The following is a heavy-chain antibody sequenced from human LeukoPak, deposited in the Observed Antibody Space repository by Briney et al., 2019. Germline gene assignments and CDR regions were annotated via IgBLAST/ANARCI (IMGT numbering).Heavy chain of an antibody. J-gene: IGHJ4*02. V-gene: IGHV3-74*01. CDR2: INSDGSST. D-gene: IGHD1-26*01. Sequence: PGGSLRLSCAASGLTFSSYWMHWVRQAPGKGLVWVSRINSDGSSTSYADSVKGRFTISRDNAKNTLYLQMNSLRAEDTAVYYCARESSVGAHKAFGYWGQGTLVTVSS. CDR3: ARESSVGAHKAFGY. CDR1: GLTFSSYW.